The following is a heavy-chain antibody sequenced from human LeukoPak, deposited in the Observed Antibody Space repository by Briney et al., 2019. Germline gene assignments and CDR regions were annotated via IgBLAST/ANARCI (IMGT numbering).Heavy chain of an antibody. D-gene: IGHD3-9*01. CDR1: GFTFSSYA. Sequence: GGSLRLSCAASGFTFSSYAMSWVRQAPGKGLEWVSAISGSGGNTYYADSAKGRFTISRDNSKNTLYLQMNSLRAEDTAVYYCAKASDYDILTGSNWGQGTLVTVSS. J-gene: IGHJ4*02. CDR2: ISGSGGNT. V-gene: IGHV3-23*01. CDR3: AKASDYDILTGSN.